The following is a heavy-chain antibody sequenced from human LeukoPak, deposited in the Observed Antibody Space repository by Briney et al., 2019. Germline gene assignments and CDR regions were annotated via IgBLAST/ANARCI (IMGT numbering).Heavy chain of an antibody. V-gene: IGHV1-46*01. CDR3: ARDRGVVPAAILDY. CDR2: INPADGTT. J-gene: IGHJ4*02. CDR1: GYSFAIYQ. D-gene: IGHD2-2*01. Sequence: GDSVKVPCKTSGYSFAIYQMHWVRQAPGQGLEWMGVINPADGTTTYAQKFQGRVTMTRDTSTSTVYMELSSLRSEDTAVYFCARDRGVVPAAILDYWGQGTLVTVSS.